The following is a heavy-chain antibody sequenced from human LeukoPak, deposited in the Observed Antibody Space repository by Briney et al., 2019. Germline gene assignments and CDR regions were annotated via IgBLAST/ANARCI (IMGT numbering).Heavy chain of an antibody. J-gene: IGHJ6*03. Sequence: SQTLSHTCTVSGGSISSGSYYWSWIRQPAGKGLEWIGRIYTSGSTNYNPSLKSRVTISVDTSKNQFSLKLSSVTAADTAVYYCARVHRAVAGIYYYMDVWGKGTTVTVSS. CDR2: IYTSGST. D-gene: IGHD6-19*01. CDR1: GGSISSGSYY. V-gene: IGHV4-61*02. CDR3: ARVHRAVAGIYYYMDV.